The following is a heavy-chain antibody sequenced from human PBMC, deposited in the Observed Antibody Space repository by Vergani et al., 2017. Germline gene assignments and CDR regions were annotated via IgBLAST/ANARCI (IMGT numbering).Heavy chain of an antibody. J-gene: IGHJ4*02. CDR3: ARDSGGYYFGN. D-gene: IGHD2-8*02. V-gene: IGHV4-59*01. CDR1: GGSISSYY. CDR2: IYYSGST. Sequence: QVQLQESGPGLVTPSETLSLTCTVSGGSISSYYWSWIRQPPGKGLEWIGYIYYSGSTNYNPSLKSRVTISVDTSKNQFSLKLSSVTAADTAVYYCARDSGGYYFGNWGQGTLVTVSS.